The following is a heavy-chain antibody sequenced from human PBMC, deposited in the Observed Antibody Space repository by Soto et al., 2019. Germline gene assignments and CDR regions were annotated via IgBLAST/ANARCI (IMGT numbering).Heavy chain of an antibody. CDR2: IYYSGST. Sequence: SETLSLTCTVSGGSISSSSYYWGWIRQPPGKGLEWIGSIYYSGSTYYNPSLKSRVTISVDTSKNQFSLKLSSVTAADTVVYYCASDTGPDYSGMDVWGQGTTVTVSS. CDR3: ASDTGPDYSGMDV. CDR1: GGSISSSSYY. V-gene: IGHV4-39*01. J-gene: IGHJ6*02. D-gene: IGHD7-27*01.